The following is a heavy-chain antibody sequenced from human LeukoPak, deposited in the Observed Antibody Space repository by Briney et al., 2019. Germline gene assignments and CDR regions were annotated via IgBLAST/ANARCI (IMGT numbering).Heavy chain of an antibody. CDR3: ARAPYYYDSSGYETYYYYMDV. J-gene: IGHJ6*03. D-gene: IGHD3-22*01. Sequence: PGGSLRLSCAASGFTFSSYAMHWVRQAPGKGLEWVAVISYDGSNKYYADSVKGRFTISRDNSKNTLYLQMNSLRAEDTAVYYCARAPYYYDSSGYETYYYYMDVWGKGTTVTVSS. V-gene: IGHV3-30-3*01. CDR1: GFTFSSYA. CDR2: ISYDGSNK.